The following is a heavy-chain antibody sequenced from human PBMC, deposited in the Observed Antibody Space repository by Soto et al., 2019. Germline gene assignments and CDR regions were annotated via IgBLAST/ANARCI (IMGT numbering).Heavy chain of an antibody. CDR1: GYTLTELS. D-gene: IGHD3-3*02. J-gene: IGHJ5*02. Sequence: ASVKVSCKVSGYTLTELSMHWVRQAPGKGLEWMGGFDPEDGETIYAQKFQGRVTMTEDTSTDTAYMELSSLRSEDTAVYYCATYGTIIFGVVQDNWFDPWGQGTLVTVSS. V-gene: IGHV1-24*01. CDR3: ATYGTIIFGVVQDNWFDP. CDR2: FDPEDGET.